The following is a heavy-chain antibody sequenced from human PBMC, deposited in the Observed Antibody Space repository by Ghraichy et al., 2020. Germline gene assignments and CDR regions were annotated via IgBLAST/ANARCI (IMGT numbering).Heavy chain of an antibody. CDR3: ARALAHDSRDGMDV. D-gene: IGHD2-15*01. Sequence: GGSLRLSCAASGFTFSSYSMNWVRQAPGKGLEWVSSFSSGSSYIYYADSLKGRFTISRDNAKNSLYLQMNSLRAEETAVYYCARALAHDSRDGMDVWGQGTTVTVSS. V-gene: IGHV3-21*01. J-gene: IGHJ6*02. CDR2: FSSGSSYI. CDR1: GFTFSSYS.